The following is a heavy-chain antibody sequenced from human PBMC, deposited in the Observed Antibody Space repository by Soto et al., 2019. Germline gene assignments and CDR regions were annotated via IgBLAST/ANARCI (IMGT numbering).Heavy chain of an antibody. Sequence: EVQLAESGGDLVLPGGSLSLSCAASGFTFSSYWMHWVRQAPGKGLVWVSHINSYGSTTTYADSVKGLFAISRDNAKNTLYLQMNSLCGEDTAVYYSARALSIAARPDYFDYWGQGTLFTF. CDR2: INSYGSTT. CDR3: ARALSIAARPDYFDY. V-gene: IGHV3-74*01. J-gene: IGHJ4*02. D-gene: IGHD6-6*01. CDR1: GFTFSSYW.